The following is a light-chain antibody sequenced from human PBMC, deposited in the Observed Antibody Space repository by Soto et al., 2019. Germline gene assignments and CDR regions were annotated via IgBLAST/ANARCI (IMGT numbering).Light chain of an antibody. Sequence: DIQMTQSPSTLSASVGDRVTITCQASQTIGTYVNWYRQKSGAAPELLIYDASTLQSGVPSRFRGGASGTDFTLTISSLQLDDFATYYCQQSYNTPLTFGQGTKVDI. CDR2: DAS. J-gene: IGKJ1*01. CDR1: QTIGTY. V-gene: IGKV1-39*01. CDR3: QQSYNTPLT.